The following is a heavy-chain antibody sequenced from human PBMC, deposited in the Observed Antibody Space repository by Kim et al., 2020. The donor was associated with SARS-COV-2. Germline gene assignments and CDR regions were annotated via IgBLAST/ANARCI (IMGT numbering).Heavy chain of an antibody. D-gene: IGHD6-6*01. CDR3: VKDRKTSSSFFDN. Sequence: GGSLRLSCAASGFTFSDYYMTWIRQAPGKGLEWLSYISGDGINTCYADSVRGRFTISRDNARNSLYLQMNSLTSEDTAVYYCVKDRKTSSSFFDNWGQGALVIVSS. V-gene: IGHV3-11*04. J-gene: IGHJ5*02. CDR1: GFTFSDYY. CDR2: ISGDGINT.